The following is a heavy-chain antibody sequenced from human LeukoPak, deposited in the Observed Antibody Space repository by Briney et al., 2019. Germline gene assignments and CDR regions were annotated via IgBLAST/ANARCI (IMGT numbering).Heavy chain of an antibody. CDR1: GFTFSSYS. D-gene: IGHD5-18*01. CDR2: ISSSSSYI. CDR3: AKGTTAMVTSWFDP. V-gene: IGHV3-21*01. Sequence: GGSLRLSCAASGFTFSSYSMNWVRQAPGKGLEWVSSISSSSSYIYYADSVKGRFTISRDNAKNSLYLQMNSLRAEDTAVYYCAKGTTAMVTSWFDPWGQGTLVTVSS. J-gene: IGHJ5*02.